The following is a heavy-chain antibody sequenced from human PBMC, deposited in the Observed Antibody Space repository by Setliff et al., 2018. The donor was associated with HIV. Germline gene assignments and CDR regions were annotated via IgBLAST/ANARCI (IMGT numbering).Heavy chain of an antibody. Sequence: PSETLSLTCTVSGGSISSSSYYWGWIRQPPGKGLEWIGSIYYSGSTYYNPSLKSRVTISVDTSKNQFSLKLSSVTAADTAVYHCARLLGVVITWWFDPWGQGTLVTVSS. CDR3: ARLLGVVITWWFDP. CDR1: GGSISSSSYY. V-gene: IGHV4-39*01. J-gene: IGHJ5*02. CDR2: IYYSGST. D-gene: IGHD3-3*01.